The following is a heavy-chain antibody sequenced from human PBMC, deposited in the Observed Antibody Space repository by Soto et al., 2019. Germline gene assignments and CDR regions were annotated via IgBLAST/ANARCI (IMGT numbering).Heavy chain of an antibody. D-gene: IGHD3-9*01. Sequence: QVQLVQSGAEVKKPGSSVKVSCKASGGTFSSYAISWVRQAPGQGLEWMGGIIPIFGTANHAQKFQGRVTITADKSTSTVYMELSSLRSEDTAMYYCASPYYDILTGYEGNWFDPWGQGTLVTVSS. J-gene: IGHJ5*02. CDR3: ASPYYDILTGYEGNWFDP. CDR1: GGTFSSYA. V-gene: IGHV1-69*06. CDR2: IIPIFGTA.